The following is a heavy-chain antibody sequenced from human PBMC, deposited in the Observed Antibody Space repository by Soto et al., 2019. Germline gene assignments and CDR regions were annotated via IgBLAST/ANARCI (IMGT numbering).Heavy chain of an antibody. CDR2: IWYDGSNK. J-gene: IGHJ4*02. V-gene: IGHV3-33*01. CDR3: ARDPAEYCSSTSCYLAHDY. D-gene: IGHD2-2*01. Sequence: GGSLRLSCAASGFTFSSYGMHWVRQAPGKGLEWVAVIWYDGSNKYYADSVKGRFTISRDNSKNTLYLQMNSLRAEDTAVYYCARDPAEYCSSTSCYLAHDYWGQGTLVTVSS. CDR1: GFTFSSYG.